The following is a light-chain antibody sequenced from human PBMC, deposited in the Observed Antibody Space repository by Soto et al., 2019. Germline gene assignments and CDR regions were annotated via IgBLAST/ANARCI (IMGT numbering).Light chain of an antibody. CDR2: EVN. CDR3: SSSAGISHYLV. Sequence: QSVLTQPPSASGSPGQSVTISCTGTSSDIGGYNSVSWYQQHPGKAPRLMIYEVNKRPSGVPDRFSGSKSGYTASLTVSGLHSEDELFYYRSSSAGISHYLVLGGGTQLTAL. J-gene: IGLJ3*02. V-gene: IGLV2-8*01. CDR1: SSDIGGYNS.